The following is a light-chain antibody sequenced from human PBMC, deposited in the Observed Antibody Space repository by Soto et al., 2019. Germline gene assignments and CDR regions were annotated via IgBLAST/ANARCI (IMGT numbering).Light chain of an antibody. J-gene: IGLJ2*01. CDR3: CSYAGSTTSPVV. Sequence: QSALTQPASVSGSPGQSIAISCTGTSSDVGSYDVVSWYQQHPGKAPKLMIFEVSRRPSGVSNRFSGSKSGNTASLTISGLQAEDEADYYYCSYAGSTTSPVVFGGGTKVTVL. V-gene: IGLV2-23*02. CDR1: SSDVGSYDV. CDR2: EVS.